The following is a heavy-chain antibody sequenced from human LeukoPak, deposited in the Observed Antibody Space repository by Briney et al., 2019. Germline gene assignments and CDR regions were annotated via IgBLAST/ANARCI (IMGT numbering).Heavy chain of an antibody. CDR2: LYAGGDT. CDR1: GFSVRGFY. Sequence: PGGSLRLSCAASGFSVRGFYMSWVRQAPGKGLEWVSVLYAGGDTYYADSVKGRFIISRDNSKNTLYLQMNSLRAEDTAIYYCARGNTGYNSARGRDFDYWGQGTLVTVSS. V-gene: IGHV3-66*01. J-gene: IGHJ4*02. CDR3: ARGNTGYNSARGRDFDY. D-gene: IGHD6-19*01.